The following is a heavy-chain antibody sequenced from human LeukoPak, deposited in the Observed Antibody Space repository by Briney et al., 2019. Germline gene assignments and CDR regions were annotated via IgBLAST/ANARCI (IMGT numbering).Heavy chain of an antibody. J-gene: IGHJ4*02. Sequence: PGGSLRLSCEASGFTFSIAWMTWVRQAPGKGLEWVGRIKSKPDGGTTEYAAPVKGRFTISRDDSKDTVYLQMNSLKTEDTAVYYCLRRSLGDWGQGTLVTVSS. CDR1: GFTFSIAW. CDR2: IKSKPDGGTT. V-gene: IGHV3-15*01. D-gene: IGHD4-17*01. CDR3: LRRSLGD.